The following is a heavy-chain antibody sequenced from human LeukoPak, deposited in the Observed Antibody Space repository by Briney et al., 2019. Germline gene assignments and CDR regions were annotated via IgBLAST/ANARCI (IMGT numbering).Heavy chain of an antibody. Sequence: GGSLRLSCATSGFKFNGKWMTWVRQAPGKGLEWVANINQEGSEKYHLDSVTGRFTISRDNAESSLYLQMSGLRVEDSAVYYCADPPSDYWGQGTLVAVSS. CDR2: INQEGSEK. CDR3: ADPPSDY. V-gene: IGHV3-7*01. CDR1: GFKFNGKW. J-gene: IGHJ4*02.